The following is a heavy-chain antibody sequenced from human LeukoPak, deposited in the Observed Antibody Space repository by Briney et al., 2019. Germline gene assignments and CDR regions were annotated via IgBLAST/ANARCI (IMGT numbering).Heavy chain of an antibody. CDR2: IYHSGSI. D-gene: IGHD2-15*01. V-gene: IGHV4-4*02. CDR1: GGSISSSNW. CDR3: ARDVDIVVVVAAHGRWFDP. J-gene: IGHJ5*02. Sequence: SGTLSLTCAVSGGSISSSNWWSWVRQPPGKGLEWIGEIYHSGSINYNPSLKSRVTISVDKSKNQFSLKLSSVTAADTAVYYCARDVDIVVVVAAHGRWFDPWGQGTLVTVSS.